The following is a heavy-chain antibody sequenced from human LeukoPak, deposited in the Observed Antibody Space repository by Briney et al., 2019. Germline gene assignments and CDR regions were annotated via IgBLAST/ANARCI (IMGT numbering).Heavy chain of an antibody. CDR2: ISSSSSTI. D-gene: IGHD3-22*01. V-gene: IGHV3-48*01. CDR1: GFTFSSYN. J-gene: IGHJ4*02. Sequence: PGGSLRLSGAASGFTFSSYNMNWVRQAPGKGLEWVSYISSSSSTIYYADSVKGRFTISRDNAKNSLYLQMNSLRAEDTAVYYCARVEYFYDSSGYYYHSPFDYWGQGTLVTVSS. CDR3: ARVEYFYDSSGYYYHSPFDY.